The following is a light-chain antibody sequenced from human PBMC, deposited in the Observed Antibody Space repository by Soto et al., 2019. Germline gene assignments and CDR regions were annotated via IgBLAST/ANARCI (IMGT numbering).Light chain of an antibody. CDR2: GAS. CDR3: QQFAGPRPAFP. J-gene: IGKJ2*01. Sequence: ESLLTQSPGTLSLSPGERATLSCRASQTVNSRHLNWSQHKPGQAPRLLIYGASIRAAGIPDRFSGSRSGADLSLTITRLAPEDSAVYYCQQFAGPRPAFPFGQGTKLEI. V-gene: IGKV3-20*01. CDR1: QTVNSRH.